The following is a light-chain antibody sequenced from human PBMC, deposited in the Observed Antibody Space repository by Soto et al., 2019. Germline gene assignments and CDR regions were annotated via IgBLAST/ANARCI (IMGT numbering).Light chain of an antibody. CDR3: QQFNNYTLT. CDR2: DDS. Sequence: DIQMTQSPSSVSASVGDRVTITCRASQGINNWLAWYQQKPGKAPELLIYDDSSLESGVPSRFSGSGSGTDFTLNISSLQTEDFATYYCQQFNNYTLTFGRGTKVDIK. J-gene: IGKJ4*01. V-gene: IGKV1-12*01. CDR1: QGINNW.